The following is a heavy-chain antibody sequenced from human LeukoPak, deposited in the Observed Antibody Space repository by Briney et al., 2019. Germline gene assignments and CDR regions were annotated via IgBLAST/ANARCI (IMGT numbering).Heavy chain of an antibody. CDR3: AKDARSYNSVWDPFDI. D-gene: IGHD3-16*01. CDR1: EFTFSNYA. V-gene: IGHV3-23*01. J-gene: IGHJ3*02. Sequence: GGSLRLSCAASEFTFSNYAMSWVRQTPGKRLEWVSAIGGTGSDTYYVDSVKGRFTISRDNSKNTLYLQMNGLRADDTAIYYCAKDARSYNSVWDPFDIWGQGTMVTVSS. CDR2: IGGTGSDT.